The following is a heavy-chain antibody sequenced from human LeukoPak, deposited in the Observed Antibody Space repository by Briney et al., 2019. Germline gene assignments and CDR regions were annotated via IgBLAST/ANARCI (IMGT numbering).Heavy chain of an antibody. D-gene: IGHD3-22*01. V-gene: IGHV3-21*01. CDR1: GFTFSSYS. CDR2: ISSSSSYI. Sequence: PGGSLRLSCAASGFTFSSYSMNWVRQAPGKGLEWVSSISSSSSYIYYAESVKGRFTISRDNAKNSLYLQMNSLRAEDTAVYYCARDPVTYYYDSSGYYYPFDYWGQGTLVTVSS. J-gene: IGHJ4*02. CDR3: ARDPVTYYYDSSGYYYPFDY.